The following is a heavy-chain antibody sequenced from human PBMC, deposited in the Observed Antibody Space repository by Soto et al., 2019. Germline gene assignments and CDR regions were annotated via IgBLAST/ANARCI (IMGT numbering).Heavy chain of an antibody. CDR3: AKVIGFGSNWNSIGIDY. J-gene: IGHJ4*02. D-gene: IGHD1-1*01. CDR2: ISSDGNNK. V-gene: IGHV3-30*18. Sequence: QVQLVESGGGVVQPGRSLRLSCAASGFTFKTYAMYWVRQAPGKGLEWVALISSDGNNKYHADSVKGRFTISRDNSKNTLYLQMDSLRTEDTAIYYCAKVIGFGSNWNSIGIDYWGQGTLVTVSS. CDR1: GFTFKTYA.